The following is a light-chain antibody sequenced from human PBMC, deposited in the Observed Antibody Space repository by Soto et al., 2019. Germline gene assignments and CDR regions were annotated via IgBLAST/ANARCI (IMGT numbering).Light chain of an antibody. V-gene: IGKV3-20*01. CDR2: GAS. CDR3: QQYGSSPYT. CDR1: QSVSSSY. Sequence: EIVLTQSPGTLSLSPGERATLSCRASQSVSSSYLAWYQQKPGQAPRLLIYGASSRATGIPDRFSGSGSGTAFNLNISRLEPEDFAVYYCQQYGSSPYTFGQGTKLEIK. J-gene: IGKJ2*01.